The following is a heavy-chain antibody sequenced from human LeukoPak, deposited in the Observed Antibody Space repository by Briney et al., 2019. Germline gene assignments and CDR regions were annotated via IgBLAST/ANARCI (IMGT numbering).Heavy chain of an antibody. D-gene: IGHD3-10*01. Sequence: GGSLGLSCVVSGISLSNYGMTWVRQAPGKGLEWVSYISERGGGTMYAVSVKGRFTISRDTSLNTLYLQMNNLRAEDTAVYFCAKRGVVIRGILVIGYHQEAYHYDFWGQGVMVTVSS. CDR3: AKRGVVIRGILVIGYHQEAYHYDF. CDR1: GISLSNYG. J-gene: IGHJ4*02. V-gene: IGHV3-23*01. CDR2: ISERGGGT.